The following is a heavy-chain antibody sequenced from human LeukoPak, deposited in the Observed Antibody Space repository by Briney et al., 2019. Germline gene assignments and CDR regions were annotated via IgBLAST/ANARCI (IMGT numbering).Heavy chain of an antibody. CDR2: INTDGRTT. CDR1: GFIVSSNY. D-gene: IGHD5-18*01. Sequence: PGGSLRLSCAGSGFIVSSNYMSWVRQAAGKGLEWVSRINTDGRTTTYADSVKGRFTISRDNAKNTLYLQMNTLRAEDTAVYYCARVPVGQYSYDSWGQGSLVTVSS. CDR3: ARVPVGQYSYDS. V-gene: IGHV3-74*01. J-gene: IGHJ5*02.